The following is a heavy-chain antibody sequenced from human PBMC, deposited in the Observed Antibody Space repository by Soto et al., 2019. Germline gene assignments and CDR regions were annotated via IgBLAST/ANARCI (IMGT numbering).Heavy chain of an antibody. CDR3: ARVAVAVGPHDY. Sequence: SETLSLTCTVSGGSISSGGYYWSWIRQHPGKGLEWIGEINHSGSTNYNPSLKSRVTISVDTSKNQFSLKLSSVTAADTAVYYCARVAVAVGPHDYWGQGTLVNVSS. D-gene: IGHD6-19*01. V-gene: IGHV4-31*03. J-gene: IGHJ4*02. CDR2: INHSGST. CDR1: GGSISSGGYY.